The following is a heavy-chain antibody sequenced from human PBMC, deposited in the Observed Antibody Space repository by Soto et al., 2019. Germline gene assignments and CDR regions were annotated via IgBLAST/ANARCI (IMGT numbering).Heavy chain of an antibody. CDR2: TYYRSRWYN. Sequence: QVQLQQSGPGLVRPSQTLSLTCVISGDSVSSNSAAWNWIRQSPSRGLEWLGRTYYRSRWYNDYAVSVRTRITVNAHTSKNQFTLHLNTGTPEDTAVYYCAGTSSLQWYYMDVWDKGTTVTVSS. CDR1: GDSVSSNSAA. J-gene: IGHJ6*03. CDR3: AGTSSLQWYYMDV. D-gene: IGHD1-7*01. V-gene: IGHV6-1*01.